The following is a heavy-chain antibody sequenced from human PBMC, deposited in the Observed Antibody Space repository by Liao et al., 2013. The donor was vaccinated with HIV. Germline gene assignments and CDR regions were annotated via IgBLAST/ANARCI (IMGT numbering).Heavy chain of an antibody. J-gene: IGHJ4*02. Sequence: QVQLQESGPGLVKPSQTLSLTCTVSGGSISSGSYYWSWIRQPAGKGLEWIGEINHSGSTNYNPSLKSRVTISVDTSKNQFSLNLSSVTAADTAVYFCARDLYSYGSHYFDYWGQGTLVTVSP. CDR3: ARDLYSYGSHYFDY. CDR2: INHSGST. D-gene: IGHD5-18*01. V-gene: IGHV4-61*02. CDR1: GGSISSGSYY.